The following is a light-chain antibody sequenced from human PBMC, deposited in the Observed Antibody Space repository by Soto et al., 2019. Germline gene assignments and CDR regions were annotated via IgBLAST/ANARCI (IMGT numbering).Light chain of an antibody. CDR1: QSVNNNY. CDR3: EQYGSEPWK. CDR2: AAS. V-gene: IGKV3-20*01. J-gene: IGKJ1*01. Sequence: EIVLTQSPGTLSLSPGERATLSCRASQSVNNNYLAWYQHKPGQSPPLLIYAASNRARGIPDRFGRSGSGRSISRTVSRLETEDFPAYYCEQYGSEPWKFGQSTKVVI.